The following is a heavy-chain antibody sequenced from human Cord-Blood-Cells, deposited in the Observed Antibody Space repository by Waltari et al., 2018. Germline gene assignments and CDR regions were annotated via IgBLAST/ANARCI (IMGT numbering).Heavy chain of an antibody. V-gene: IGHV3-9*01. Sequence: EVQLVESGGGLVQPGRSLRLSCAASGFTFDDYAMHWVRQAPGKGLEWVSGISWNSGSIGYADSVKGRFTISRDHAKNSLYLQMNSLRAEDTALYYCAKASSGWYYFDYWGQGTLVTVSS. CDR3: AKASSGWYYFDY. CDR2: ISWNSGSI. J-gene: IGHJ4*02. D-gene: IGHD6-19*01. CDR1: GFTFDDYA.